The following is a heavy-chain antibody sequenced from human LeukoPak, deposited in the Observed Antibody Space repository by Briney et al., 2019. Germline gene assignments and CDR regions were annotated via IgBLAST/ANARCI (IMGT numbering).Heavy chain of an antibody. D-gene: IGHD2-15*01. V-gene: IGHV3-21*01. CDR3: ARDGGGVVVVVASTYGTGMDV. CDR2: ISSRSSYI. J-gene: IGHJ6*04. Sequence: PGGALRLSCAASGFTFSSYSMNWVRQAPGKGLEWVSSISSRSSYIYSADSVKGRFTISRDNAKNSMYLQMNSLRAEDTAVYYCARDGGGVVVVVASTYGTGMDVWGKGTTVTVSS. CDR1: GFTFSSYS.